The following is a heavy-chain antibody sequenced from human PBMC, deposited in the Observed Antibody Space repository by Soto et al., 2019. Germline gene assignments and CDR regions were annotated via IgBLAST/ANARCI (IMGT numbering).Heavy chain of an antibody. V-gene: IGHV3-23*01. CDR3: AKGKSTGDIDWFDP. Sequence: GGSLRLSCTASGFTLQNYAMAWVRQAPGKGLEWVSTLIGGHYGTAYSYSVKGRFTVSRDNSKNCLYLQMNSLGVEDTAMYFCAKGKSTGDIDWFDPWGQGSMVTVYS. CDR2: LIGGHYGT. CDR1: GFTLQNYA. J-gene: IGHJ5*02. D-gene: IGHD3-10*01.